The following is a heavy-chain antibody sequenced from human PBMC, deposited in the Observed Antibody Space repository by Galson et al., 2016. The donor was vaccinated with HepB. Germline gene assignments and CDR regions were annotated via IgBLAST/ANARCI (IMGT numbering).Heavy chain of an antibody. CDR1: GFAFSSYG. CDR3: VRDHSVVPATAYNWFDP. CDR2: IRFDGSST. Sequence: SLRLSCAASGFAFSSYGMHWVRQAPGKGLEWLAVIRFDGSSTSYADSVKGRFTISRDNAKNTLYLQMNSLRAEDTAVYNCVRDHSVVPATAYNWFDPWGQGTLVTVSS. J-gene: IGHJ5*02. V-gene: IGHV3-33*01. D-gene: IGHD2-21*02.